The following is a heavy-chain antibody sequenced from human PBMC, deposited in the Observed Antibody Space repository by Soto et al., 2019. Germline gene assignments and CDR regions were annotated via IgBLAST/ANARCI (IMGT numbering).Heavy chain of an antibody. Sequence: EVQLLESGGGLVQPGGSLRLSCAASGFTFSSYAMSWVRQAPGKGLEWVSAISGSGGSTYYADSVKGRFTISRDNSKNTLYLHMNSLRAEDTAVYYCATVLERELFGAFDYWGQGTLVTVSS. V-gene: IGHV3-23*01. CDR3: ATVLERELFGAFDY. D-gene: IGHD1-26*01. CDR2: ISGSGGST. J-gene: IGHJ4*02. CDR1: GFTFSSYA.